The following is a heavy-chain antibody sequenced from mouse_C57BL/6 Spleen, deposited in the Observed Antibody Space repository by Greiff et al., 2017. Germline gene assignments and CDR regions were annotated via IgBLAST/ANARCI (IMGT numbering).Heavy chain of an antibody. Sequence: EVQLVESGGDLVKPGGSLKLSCAASGFTFSSYGMSWVRQTPDKRLEWVATISSGGSYTYYPDSVKGRFTISRDNAKNTLYLQVSSLKSEDTAMYYCATLSWDDWFAYWGQGTLVTVSA. CDR3: ATLSWDDWFAY. D-gene: IGHD4-1*01. V-gene: IGHV5-6*01. CDR2: ISSGGSYT. J-gene: IGHJ3*01. CDR1: GFTFSSYG.